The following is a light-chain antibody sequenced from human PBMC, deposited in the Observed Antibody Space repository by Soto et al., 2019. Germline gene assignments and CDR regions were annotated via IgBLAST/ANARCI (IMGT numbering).Light chain of an antibody. CDR1: SSDVGGYNY. Sequence: QSALTQPASLSGSPGQSITISCTGTSSDVGGYNYVSWYQQHPGKAPKLMIYDVSNRPSGVSNRFSGSKSGNTASLTISGLQAEDEADYYYNSYRGSGTTHYVFGTGTKVTVL. V-gene: IGLV2-14*03. J-gene: IGLJ1*01. CDR2: DVS. CDR3: NSYRGSGTTHYV.